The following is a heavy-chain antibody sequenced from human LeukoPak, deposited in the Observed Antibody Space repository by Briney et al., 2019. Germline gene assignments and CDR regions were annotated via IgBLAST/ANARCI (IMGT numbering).Heavy chain of an antibody. CDR3: ARRGFGYGDSSHYYYYYMDV. CDR2: ISWDGGDT. V-gene: IGHV3-43*01. D-gene: IGHD4-17*01. CDR1: GFTFDDYT. J-gene: IGHJ6*03. Sequence: PGGSLRLSCAASGFTFDDYTMHWVRHAPGKGLEWVSLISWDGGDTYYADSVKGRFTISRDNSKNSLYLQMNSLRTEDSALYYCARRGFGYGDSSHYYYYYMDVWGKGTTVTVSS.